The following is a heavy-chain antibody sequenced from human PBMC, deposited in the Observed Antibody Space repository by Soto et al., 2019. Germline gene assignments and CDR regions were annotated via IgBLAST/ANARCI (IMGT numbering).Heavy chain of an antibody. V-gene: IGHV1-8*01. CDR1: GYTFNSHE. CDR3: ARVLLVQLVVLVQ. Sequence: QVQLVQSGAEVKKPGASVKVSCKASGYTFNSHEINWVRQATGQGLEWMGWMSPNTVHTGYAQKFQGRVTMTRDPSISTASMELSSFKSGVAAIYYCARVLLVQLVVLVQWRQRTLVSVS. D-gene: IGHD6-6*01. CDR2: MSPNTVHT. J-gene: IGHJ4*02.